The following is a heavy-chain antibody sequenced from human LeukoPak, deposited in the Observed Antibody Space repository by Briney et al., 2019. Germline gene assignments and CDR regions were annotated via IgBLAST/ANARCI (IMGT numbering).Heavy chain of an antibody. CDR2: ISGSGGST. J-gene: IGHJ4*02. Sequence: GGSLRLSCAASGFTFTSYAMTWVRQAPGKGLEWVSAISGSGGSTYYADSVKGRFTISRDNSKNTLYLQMNSLRAEDTAVYYCAVRGYDFWSGYVSVWGQGTLVTVSS. CDR3: AVRGYDFWSGYVSV. CDR1: GFTFTSYA. V-gene: IGHV3-23*01. D-gene: IGHD3-3*01.